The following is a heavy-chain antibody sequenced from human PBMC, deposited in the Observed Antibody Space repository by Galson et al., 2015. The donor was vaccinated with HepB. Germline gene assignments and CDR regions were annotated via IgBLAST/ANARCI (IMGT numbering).Heavy chain of an antibody. CDR2: TYPRSKWNN. CDR1: GHSVSSHSRL. CDR3: ARVLRLRKGYKSPFDY. V-gene: IGHV6-1*01. Sequence: RAISGHSVSSHSRLWHWLRHSPSTGLESLGRTYPRSKWNNDYPVSVKSRISITSDTPKNHFSLQLNSVTPEDTAVYFCARVLRLRKGYKSPFDYWGQGTLVTVSS. D-gene: IGHD5-24*01. J-gene: IGHJ4*02.